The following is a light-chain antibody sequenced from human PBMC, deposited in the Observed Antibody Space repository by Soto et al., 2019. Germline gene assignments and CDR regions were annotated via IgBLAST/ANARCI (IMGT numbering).Light chain of an antibody. J-gene: IGKJ5*01. Sequence: IVMTQSPGTLSLSPGERATLSCRASQSVSSSCLGWYQQTPGQAPRLLIYDAYSRVTGSPDRFSGSGSGTDFTLTISRLEPEDFAVYYCQQYCSSPITFGQGTRLEIK. CDR2: DAY. CDR3: QQYCSSPIT. V-gene: IGKV3-20*01. CDR1: QSVSSSC.